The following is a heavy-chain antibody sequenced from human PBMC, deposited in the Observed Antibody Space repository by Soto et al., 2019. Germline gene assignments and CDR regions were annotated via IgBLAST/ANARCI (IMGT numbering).Heavy chain of an antibody. CDR1: GGTFSSYA. V-gene: IGHV1-69*01. Sequence: QVQLVQSGAEVKKPGSSVKVSCKASGGTFSSYAISWVRQAPGQGLEWMGGIIPIFGTANYAQKFQGRVTITEDESTSTAYMEQSRLRPEDTALYYCARHAPPTRTTTGGHFDYWGQGPLLSVSS. D-gene: IGHD4-17*01. J-gene: IGHJ4*01. CDR2: IIPIFGTA. CDR3: ARHAPPTRTTTGGHFDY.